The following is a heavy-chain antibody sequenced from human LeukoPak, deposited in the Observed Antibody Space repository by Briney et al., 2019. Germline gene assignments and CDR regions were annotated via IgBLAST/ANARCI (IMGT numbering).Heavy chain of an antibody. CDR3: ARTEASGWSQRHPEIFDH. D-gene: IGHD6-19*01. CDR1: GYTFTSYG. CDR2: ISAYSGNA. Sequence: GASVKVSCKASGYTFTSYGISWVRQAPGQGLEWMGWISAYSGNANYAHKLQGRVTMTTDTSTSTAYMELRSLKSDDTAVYYCARTEASGWSQRHPEIFDHWGQGTLVTVSS. J-gene: IGHJ4*02. V-gene: IGHV1-18*01.